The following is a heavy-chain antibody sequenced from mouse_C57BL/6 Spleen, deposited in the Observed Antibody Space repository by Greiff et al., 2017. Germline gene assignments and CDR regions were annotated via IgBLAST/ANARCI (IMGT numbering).Heavy chain of an antibody. J-gene: IGHJ4*01. CDR3: AGRDYDYDGDYYAMDY. V-gene: IGHV2-2*01. Sequence: VQLKESGPGLVQPSQSLSITCTASGFSLTSYGVHWVRQSPGQGLEWLGVIWSGGSTDYNAAFISRLSISKDNSKSQVFFKMNSLQADDTAIYYCAGRDYDYDGDYYAMDYWGQGTSVTVSS. D-gene: IGHD2-4*01. CDR1: GFSLTSYG. CDR2: IWSGGST.